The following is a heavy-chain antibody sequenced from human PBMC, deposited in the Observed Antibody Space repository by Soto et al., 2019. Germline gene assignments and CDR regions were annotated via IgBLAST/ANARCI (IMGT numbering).Heavy chain of an antibody. J-gene: IGHJ5*02. CDR1: GFTFDDYA. D-gene: IGHD3-10*01. CDR3: AKARGGSGSYYSENWFDP. Sequence: GGSLRLSCAASGFTFDDYAMHWVRQAPGKGLEWVSGISWNSGSIGYADSVKGRFTISRDNAKNSLYLQMNSLRAEDTALYYCAKARGGSGSYYSENWFDPWGQGTLVTVSS. V-gene: IGHV3-9*01. CDR2: ISWNSGSI.